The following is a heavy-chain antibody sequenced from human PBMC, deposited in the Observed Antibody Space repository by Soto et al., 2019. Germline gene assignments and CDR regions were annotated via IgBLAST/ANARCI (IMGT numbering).Heavy chain of an antibody. CDR1: GGSISSYY. CDR3: ARRGQAGPLLRYYMDV. J-gene: IGHJ6*03. CDR2: IYYSGST. D-gene: IGHD6-19*01. V-gene: IGHV4-59*08. Sequence: TSETLSLTCTVSGGSISSYYWSWIRQPQGKGLEWIGYIYYSGSTNYNPSLKSRVTISVDTSKNQFSLKLSSVTAADTAVYYCARRGQAGPLLRYYMDVWGKGTTVTVSS.